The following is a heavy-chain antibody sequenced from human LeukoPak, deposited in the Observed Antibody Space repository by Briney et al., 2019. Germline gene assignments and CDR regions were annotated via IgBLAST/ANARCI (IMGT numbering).Heavy chain of an antibody. J-gene: IGHJ5*02. Sequence: SETLSLTCTVSGGSISSYYWSWIRQPPGKGLEWIGYIYYSGSTNYNPSLKSRVTISVDTSKNQHSLKLSSMTAADTAMYYCARDSRRYFESNWFDPWGQGTLVTVSS. CDR2: IYYSGST. V-gene: IGHV4-59*01. D-gene: IGHD3-9*01. CDR1: GGSISSYY. CDR3: ARDSRRYFESNWFDP.